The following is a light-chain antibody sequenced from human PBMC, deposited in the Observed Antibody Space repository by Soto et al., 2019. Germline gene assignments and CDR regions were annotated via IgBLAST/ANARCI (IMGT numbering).Light chain of an antibody. Sequence: DIQMTQSPSSVSASVGDRVTITCRASQGISNWLAWYQQKPGKAPSLLIDAASSLQSGVPSRFSGSGYGTDFTLTISSLQPEDFATYFCQQANSLPVTCGPGTKVDIK. V-gene: IGKV1-12*01. CDR2: AAS. CDR1: QGISNW. J-gene: IGKJ3*01. CDR3: QQANSLPVT.